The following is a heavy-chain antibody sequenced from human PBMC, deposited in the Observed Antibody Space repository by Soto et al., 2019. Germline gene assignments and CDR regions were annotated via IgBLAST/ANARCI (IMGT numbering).Heavy chain of an antibody. D-gene: IGHD3-22*01. CDR3: ARDPSSGMVPEAPFDY. J-gene: IGHJ4*02. CDR1: GFTFSSYG. CDR2: ISYDGSNT. V-gene: IGHV3-30*03. Sequence: PGGSLXLSCAASGFTFSSYGMHWVRQAPGKGLEWVAIISYDGSNTYYADSVKGRFTISRDNSKNTLYLQMNSLRAEDTAVYYCARDPSSGMVPEAPFDYWGQGTLVTVSS.